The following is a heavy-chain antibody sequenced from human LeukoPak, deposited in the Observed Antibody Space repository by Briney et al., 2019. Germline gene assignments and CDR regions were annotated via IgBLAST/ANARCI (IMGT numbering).Heavy chain of an antibody. CDR3: ARVSVTLFGAVIILNAFDV. CDR1: GYSFTSHY. J-gene: IGHJ3*01. D-gene: IGHD3-3*01. CDR2: INPSGSST. Sequence: ASVKVSCKASGYSFTSHYMHWVRQAPGQGLEWMGLINPSGSSTLYAQKFQGRVTMTTDTSTSTAYMELRSLRSDDTAVYYCARVSVTLFGAVIILNAFDVWGQGTMVTVSS. V-gene: IGHV1-46*01.